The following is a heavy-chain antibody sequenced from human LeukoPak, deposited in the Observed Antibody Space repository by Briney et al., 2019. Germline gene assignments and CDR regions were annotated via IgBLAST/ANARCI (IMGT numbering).Heavy chain of an antibody. D-gene: IGHD5-18*01. V-gene: IGHV4-59*01. CDR2: IYYSGST. CDR3: ARVRPWIQDGMDV. CDR1: GGSISSYY. Sequence: SETLSLTCTVSGGSISSYYWSWIRQPPGKGLEWIGYIYYSGSTNYNPSLKGRVTISVDTSKNQFSLKLSSVTAADTAVYYCARVRPWIQDGMDVWGQGTTVTVSS. J-gene: IGHJ6*02.